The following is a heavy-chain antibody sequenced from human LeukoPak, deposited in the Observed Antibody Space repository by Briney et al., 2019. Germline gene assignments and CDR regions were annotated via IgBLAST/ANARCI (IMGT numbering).Heavy chain of an antibody. D-gene: IGHD3-10*01. CDR3: ARVGYYGSGSYNNGAFDI. CDR2: INPNSGGT. J-gene: IGHJ3*02. Sequence: ASVKVSCKASGYTFTGYYMHWVRQAPGQGLEWMGWINPNSGGTNYAQKFQGWVTMTRDTSISTAYMELSRLRSDDTAVYYCARVGYYGSGSYNNGAFDIWGQGTMVTVSS. V-gene: IGHV1-2*04. CDR1: GYTFTGYY.